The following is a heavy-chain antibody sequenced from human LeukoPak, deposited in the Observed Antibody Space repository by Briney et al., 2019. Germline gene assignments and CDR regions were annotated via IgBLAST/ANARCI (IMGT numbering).Heavy chain of an antibody. CDR1: GYTFTAYY. J-gene: IGHJ5*02. CDR2: INPNSGDT. V-gene: IGHV1-2*06. D-gene: IGHD3-22*01. CDR3: ARDAVVSSSGYRSQGNNWFDP. Sequence: ASVKVSCKASGYTFTAYYMHWVRQAPGQGLEWMGRINPNSGDTNYAQNFQGRVTMTRDTSISTAYMELSRLRSVDTAVYYCARDAVVSSSGYRSQGNNWFDPWGQGTLVTVSS.